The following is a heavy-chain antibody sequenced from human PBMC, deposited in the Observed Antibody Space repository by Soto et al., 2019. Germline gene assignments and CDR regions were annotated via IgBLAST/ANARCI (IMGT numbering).Heavy chain of an antibody. J-gene: IGHJ5*02. V-gene: IGHV4-30-4*07. D-gene: IGHD1-26*01. CDR3: ARVKRSTSRLDP. CDR2: IYYSGST. Sequence: PSETLSLTCTVAGGYISSGGYSWSWIRQPPGKGLEWIGYIYYSGSTYYNPSLKSRVTISVDTSKNQFSLKLTSVTPADTAIYYCARVKRSTSRLDPWGQGTLVTVSS. CDR1: GGYISSGGYS.